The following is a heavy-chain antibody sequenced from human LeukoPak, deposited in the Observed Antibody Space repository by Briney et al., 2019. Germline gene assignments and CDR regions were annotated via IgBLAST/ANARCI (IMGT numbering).Heavy chain of an antibody. CDR3: ARFFDFWSGYYTNYFDY. CDR1: GFTFSSYE. V-gene: IGHV3-48*03. J-gene: IGHJ4*02. D-gene: IGHD3-3*01. CDR2: ISSSGSTI. Sequence: PGGSLRLSCAASGFTFSSYEMNWVRQAPGKGLEWVSCISSSGSTIYYADSVKGRFTISRDNAKNSLYLQMNSLRAEDTAVYYCARFFDFWSGYYTNYFDYWGQGTLVTVSS.